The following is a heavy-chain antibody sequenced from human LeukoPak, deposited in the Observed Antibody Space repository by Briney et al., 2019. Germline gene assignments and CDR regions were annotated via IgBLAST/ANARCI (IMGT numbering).Heavy chain of an antibody. CDR3: AKDLRRGYSYGYTQDDVYYYYGMDV. CDR2: ISGSGGST. Sequence: GGSLRLSCAASGFTFSSYAMSWVRQAPGKGLEWVSAISGSGGSTYYADSVKGRFTISRDNSKNTLYLQMNSLRAEDTAVYYCAKDLRRGYSYGYTQDDVYYYYGMDVWGPGTTVTVSS. CDR1: GFTFSSYA. D-gene: IGHD5-18*01. V-gene: IGHV3-23*01. J-gene: IGHJ6*02.